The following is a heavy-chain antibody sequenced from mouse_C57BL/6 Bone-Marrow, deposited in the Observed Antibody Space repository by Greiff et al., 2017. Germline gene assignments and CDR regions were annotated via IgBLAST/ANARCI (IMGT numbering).Heavy chain of an antibody. Sequence: EVQLQQSGGDLVKPGGSLKLSCAASGFTFSSYGMSWVRQTPDKRLEWVATISSGGSYTYYPDSVKGRFTSSRDNAKNTLCMQMRSLKFEDTAMYYCARHRGVITTVVAPSYVAMDYWGGGTSVTVSS. J-gene: IGHJ4*01. CDR2: ISSGGSYT. CDR3: ARHRGVITTVVAPSYVAMDY. D-gene: IGHD1-1*01. CDR1: GFTFSSYG. V-gene: IGHV5-6*01.